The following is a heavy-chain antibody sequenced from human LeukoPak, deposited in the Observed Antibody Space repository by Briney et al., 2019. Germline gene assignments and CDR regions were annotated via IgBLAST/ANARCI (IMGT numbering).Heavy chain of an antibody. V-gene: IGHV4-59*05. J-gene: IGHJ4*02. CDR1: GFTVSSNY. Sequence: GSLRLSCAASGFTVSSNYMSWVRQAPGKGLEWIGSIYYSGSTCYNPSLKSRVTISVDTSKNQFSLKLSSVTAADTAVYYCEGSGSYYYYFDYWGQGTLVTVSS. CDR2: IYYSGST. D-gene: IGHD3-10*01. CDR3: EGSGSYYYYFDY.